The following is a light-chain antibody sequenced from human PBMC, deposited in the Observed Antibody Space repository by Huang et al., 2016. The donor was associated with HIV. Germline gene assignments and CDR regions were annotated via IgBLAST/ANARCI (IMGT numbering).Light chain of an antibody. CDR2: GVS. CDR3: QQNYIIPWT. V-gene: IGKV1-39*01. J-gene: IGKJ1*01. Sequence: DIQMTQSPSSLSASEGDRVTITCRASQSISNYLNWYQQKPGKAPSLLIYGVSTLQRGVPSRFSGSGSGTDFTLTISSLQPEDFATYYCQQNYIIPWTFGQGTKVDIK. CDR1: QSISNY.